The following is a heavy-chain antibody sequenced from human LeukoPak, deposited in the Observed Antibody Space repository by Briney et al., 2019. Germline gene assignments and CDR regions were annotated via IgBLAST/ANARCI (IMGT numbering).Heavy chain of an antibody. CDR3: AKVVVSYSSSWYEPLGMDV. Sequence: GASLRLSCAASGFTFSSYAMSWVRQAPGKGLEWVSAISGSGGSTYYADSVEGRFTISRDNSKNTLYLQMNSLRAEDTAVYYCAKVVVSYSSSWYEPLGMDVWGQGTTVTVSS. CDR2: ISGSGGST. CDR1: GFTFSSYA. V-gene: IGHV3-23*01. J-gene: IGHJ6*02. D-gene: IGHD6-13*01.